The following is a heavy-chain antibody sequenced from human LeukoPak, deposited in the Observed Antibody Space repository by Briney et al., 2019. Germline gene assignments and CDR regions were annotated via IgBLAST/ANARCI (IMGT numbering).Heavy chain of an antibody. V-gene: IGHV4-31*03. CDR3: ARTSITDRTGD. D-gene: IGHD3-16*01. CDR1: GGSINSGDSY. CDR2: IYSSGTA. Sequence: NPSQTLSLTCTVSGGSINSGDSYWSWIRQHPGKGLEWVGYIYSSGTAYYTPSLKSRLTISVDTSKNQFSLKLTSVTAADTAFYYCARTSITDRTGDWGQGTLVTVSS. J-gene: IGHJ4*02.